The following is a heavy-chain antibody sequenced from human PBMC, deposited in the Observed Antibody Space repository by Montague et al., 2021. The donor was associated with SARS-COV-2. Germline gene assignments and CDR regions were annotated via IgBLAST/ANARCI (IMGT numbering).Heavy chain of an antibody. D-gene: IGHD6-13*01. CDR3: ARRGYSNSRLDDAFDI. J-gene: IGHJ3*02. CDR2: IYRSGYT. Sequence: SETLSLTCTVSSDSISISSSLSYWGWIRQPPGQELEWIGSIYRSGYTFYSPSLKSRITMSVDTSKNQFSLELASVTAADTAVYYCARRGYSNSRLDDAFDIWGQGTMVIVSS. CDR1: SDSISISSSLSY. V-gene: IGHV4-39*01.